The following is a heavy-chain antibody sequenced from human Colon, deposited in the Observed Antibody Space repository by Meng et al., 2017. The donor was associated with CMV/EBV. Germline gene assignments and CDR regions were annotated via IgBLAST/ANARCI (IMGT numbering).Heavy chain of an antibody. CDR2: IGSSSTM. J-gene: IGHJ3*02. CDR3: AREYSSSSGRRAVDI. CDR1: GFTFSSYS. Sequence: GGSLRLSCAASGFTFSSYSMNWVRQAPGKGLQWVSYIGSSSTMYYADSVKGRFTISRDNAKNSLYLQMNSLRAEDTAVYYCAREYSSSSGRRAVDIWGQGTMVTVSS. D-gene: IGHD6-6*01. V-gene: IGHV3-48*04.